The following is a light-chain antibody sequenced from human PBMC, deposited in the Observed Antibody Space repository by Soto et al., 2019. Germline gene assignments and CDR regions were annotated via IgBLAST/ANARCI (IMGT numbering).Light chain of an antibody. V-gene: IGLV2-8*01. Sequence: QSALTQPPSASGSPGQSVTISCTGTSSDVGGYDYVSWYQQRPGKAPKLLIHEVTKRPSGVPDRFSGSKSGNTASLTVSGLQAEDEADYYCSSYAGRTLYVFGTGTKVNRP. CDR1: SSDVGGYDY. J-gene: IGLJ1*01. CDR2: EVT. CDR3: SSYAGRTLYV.